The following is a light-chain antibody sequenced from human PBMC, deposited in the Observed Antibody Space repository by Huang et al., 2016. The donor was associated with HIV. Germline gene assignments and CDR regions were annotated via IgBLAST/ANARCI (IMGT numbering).Light chain of an antibody. V-gene: IGKV3-20*01. CDR2: GAS. CDR3: QQYGTSPLT. CDR1: ETIASNY. J-gene: IGKJ1*01. Sequence: EVVLTQSPGPLSLSPGKRVALSCRASETIASNYLAWYRQHPGQAPRLLIYGASNRATDTPDRFSGSGSGTDFTLTITKLEPEDSAVYYCQQYGTSPLTFGQGTRVEIK.